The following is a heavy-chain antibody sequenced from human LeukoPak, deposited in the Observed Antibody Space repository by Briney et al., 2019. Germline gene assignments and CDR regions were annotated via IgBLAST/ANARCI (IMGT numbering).Heavy chain of an antibody. D-gene: IGHD2-8*01. J-gene: IGHJ1*01. CDR3: ARGLYGPINLQH. Sequence: PGGSLRLSCAASGFTFSSYAMSWVRQAPGKGLEWVSYISSSGSTIYYADSVKGRFTISRDNAKNSLYLQMNSLRAEDTAVYYCARGLYGPINLQHWGQGTLVTVSS. CDR2: ISSSGSTI. CDR1: GFTFSSYA. V-gene: IGHV3-48*04.